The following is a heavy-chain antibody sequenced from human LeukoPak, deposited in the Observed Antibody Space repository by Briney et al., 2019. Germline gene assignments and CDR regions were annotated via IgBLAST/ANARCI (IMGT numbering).Heavy chain of an antibody. CDR3: ARDQTYGDYGGIPDY. CDR2: INSNSGGT. J-gene: IGHJ4*02. V-gene: IGHV1-2*02. D-gene: IGHD4-17*01. CDR1: GYTFTGYY. Sequence: ASVKVSCKASGYTFTGYYMHWVRQAPGQGLEWMGWINSNSGGTIYAQKFQGRVTLTRDTSTSTVYMELSSLRSEDTAVYYCARDQTYGDYGGIPDYWGQGTLVTVSS.